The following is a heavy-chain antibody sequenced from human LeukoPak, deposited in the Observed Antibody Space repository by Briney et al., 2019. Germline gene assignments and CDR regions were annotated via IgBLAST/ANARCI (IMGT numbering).Heavy chain of an antibody. D-gene: IGHD2-2*02. CDR1: GFTFSSYS. Sequence: PGGSLRLSCAASGFTFSSYSMNWVRQAPGKGLEWVSYISSSSSTIYYADSVKGRFTISRDNAKNSLYLQMNSLRAEDTAVYYCARDLGYCSSTSCYRWFDPWGQGTLAIVSS. V-gene: IGHV3-48*04. CDR3: ARDLGYCSSTSCYRWFDP. CDR2: ISSSSSTI. J-gene: IGHJ5*02.